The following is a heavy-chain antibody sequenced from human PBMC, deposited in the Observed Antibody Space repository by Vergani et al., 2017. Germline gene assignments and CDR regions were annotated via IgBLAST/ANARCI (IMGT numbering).Heavy chain of an antibody. CDR2: INHSGST. CDR3: ARGARVTHSSSPPDY. Sequence: QVQLQQWGAGLLKPSETLSLTCAVYGGSFSGYYWSWIRQPPGKGLELIGEINHSGSTNYNPSLKSRVPISVDTSKNQFSLKLSSVTAADTAVYYGARGARVTHSSSPPDYWGQGTLVTVSS. CDR1: GGSFSGYY. V-gene: IGHV4-34*01. D-gene: IGHD6-6*01. J-gene: IGHJ4*02.